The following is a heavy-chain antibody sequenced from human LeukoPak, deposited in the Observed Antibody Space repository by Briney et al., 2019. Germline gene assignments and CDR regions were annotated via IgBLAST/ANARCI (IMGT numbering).Heavy chain of an antibody. V-gene: IGHV3-7*01. Sequence: GGTLRLSCAASGFAFCGYSMIWVRQAPGKGLECVAYIKQDVNERYHVDSVKGRFTISRDNTKSSLYLQMNSLRVEDTALYYCARSGSGYDYWGQGALVTVSS. CDR1: GFAFCGYS. CDR2: IKQDVNER. D-gene: IGHD3-10*01. J-gene: IGHJ4*02. CDR3: ARSGSGYDY.